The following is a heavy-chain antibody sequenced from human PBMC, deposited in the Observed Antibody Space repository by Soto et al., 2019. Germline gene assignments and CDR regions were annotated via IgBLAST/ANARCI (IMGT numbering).Heavy chain of an antibody. J-gene: IGHJ4*02. D-gene: IGHD6-19*01. CDR3: AKGPVAQGSGWDADY. V-gene: IGHV3-23*01. CDR2: ISGSGGTT. CDR1: GFTFSTYA. Sequence: EVQLLESGGGLVQPGGSLRLSCAASGFTFSTYAMSWVRQAPGNGLEWVSAISGSGGTTYYADSVKGRFTISRDNSKNTLDLQMNSLRAGDTAVYYCAKGPVAQGSGWDADYWGQGTLVTVSS.